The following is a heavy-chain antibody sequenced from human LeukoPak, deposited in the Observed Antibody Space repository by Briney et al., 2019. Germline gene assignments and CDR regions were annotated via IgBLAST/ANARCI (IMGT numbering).Heavy chain of an antibody. V-gene: IGHV3-7*01. Sequence: GGSLRLSCAASGFTFSSYWMSWVRQAPGKGLEWVANIKQDGSEKYYVDSVKGRFTISRDNAKNSLYLQMNSLRAEDTAVYYCARDWVVPAAINLSGLRFLEWLSYWGQGTLVTVSS. CDR1: GFTFSSYW. J-gene: IGHJ4*02. CDR2: IKQDGSEK. CDR3: ARDWVVPAAINLSGLRFLEWLSY. D-gene: IGHD3-3*01.